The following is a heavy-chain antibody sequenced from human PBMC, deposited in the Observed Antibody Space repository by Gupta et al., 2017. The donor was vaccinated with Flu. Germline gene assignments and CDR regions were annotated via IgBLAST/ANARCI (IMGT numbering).Heavy chain of an antibody. D-gene: IGHD1-1*01. V-gene: IGHV3-30*18. CDR2: ISHDGSQN. CDR1: GFRFRNYG. J-gene: IGHJ6*02. CDR3: AKDWRWNNNIYGMNV. Sequence: QERVVESGGGVVQPGRSLSPSRAAPGFRFRNYGMHWVRQAPGKGLEWLAGISHDGSQNYHTDSVKGRFIISRDNSKNTLYLQMSGLRTEDTAVYYCAKDWRWNNNIYGMNVWGQGTTVTVSS.